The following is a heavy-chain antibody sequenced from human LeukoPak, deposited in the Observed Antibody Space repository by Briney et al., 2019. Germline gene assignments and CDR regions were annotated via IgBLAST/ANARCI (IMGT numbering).Heavy chain of an antibody. D-gene: IGHD6-25*01. V-gene: IGHV3-7*05. CDR3: AAAGVGTFDT. CDR2: INQDGTGK. J-gene: IGHJ5*02. CDR1: GLTFTNYW. Sequence: PGGSLRLSCAASGLTFTNYWMNWVRQAPGIGLEWVGNINQDGTGKYYAASVKGRFTISRDNAQNSLYLQMNTLRVEDTAVYYCAAAGVGTFDTWGQGTLVTVSS.